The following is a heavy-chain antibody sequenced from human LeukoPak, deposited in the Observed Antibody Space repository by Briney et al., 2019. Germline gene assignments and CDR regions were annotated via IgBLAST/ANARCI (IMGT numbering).Heavy chain of an antibody. Sequence: PSETLSLTCAVYGGSFSGYYWSWIRQPPGKGLEWIGEINHSGSTNYNPSLKSRVTISVDTSKNQFSLQLNSVTPEDTAVYYCARDRWWWYPTENRAFDIWGQGTMVTVSS. J-gene: IGHJ3*02. V-gene: IGHV4-34*01. CDR3: ARDRWWWYPTENRAFDI. D-gene: IGHD2-15*01. CDR2: INHSGST. CDR1: GGSFSGYY.